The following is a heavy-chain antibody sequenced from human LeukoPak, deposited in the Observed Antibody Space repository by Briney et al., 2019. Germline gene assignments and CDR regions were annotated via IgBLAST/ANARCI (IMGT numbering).Heavy chain of an antibody. Sequence: SETLSLTCTVSGGSISSYYWSWIRQPPGKGLEWIGYIYYSGSTNYNPSLKSRVTISVDTSKNQFSLKLSSVTAADTAVYYCARVLTTVTTGGPFDDWGQGTLVTVSS. CDR3: ARVLTTVTTGGPFDD. CDR2: IYYSGST. D-gene: IGHD4-17*01. V-gene: IGHV4-59*01. J-gene: IGHJ4*02. CDR1: GGSISSYY.